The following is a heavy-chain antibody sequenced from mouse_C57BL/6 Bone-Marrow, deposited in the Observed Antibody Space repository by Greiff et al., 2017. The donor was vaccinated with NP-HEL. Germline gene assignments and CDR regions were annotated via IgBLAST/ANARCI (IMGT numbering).Heavy chain of an antibody. CDR1: GYSFTGYY. J-gene: IGHJ4*01. CDR3: AIIYYEYDGSLGY. Sequence: EVQLQQSGPELVKPGASVKISCKASGYSFTGYYMNWVKQSPEKSLEWIGEFNPSTGGTTYNQKFKAKATLTVDKSSSTAYMQLKSLTSEDSAVYSCAIIYYEYDGSLGYWGQGTSVTVSS. D-gene: IGHD2-4*01. V-gene: IGHV1-42*01. CDR2: FNPSTGGT.